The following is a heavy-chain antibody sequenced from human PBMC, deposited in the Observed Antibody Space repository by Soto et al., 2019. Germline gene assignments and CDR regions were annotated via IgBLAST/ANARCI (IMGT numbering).Heavy chain of an antibody. Sequence: EVQLVESEGGLVQPGGSLRLSCAASGFTFSYYWMHWVRQAPGQGLVWVSLIHSDGSSTNYADSVKGRFTISRDNAKNTLYLKMNSLSAEDTAVYYCASGDKGAFDLWGQGTMFTVSS. CDR2: IHSDGSST. CDR1: GFTFSYYW. J-gene: IGHJ3*01. V-gene: IGHV3-74*01. D-gene: IGHD2-21*02. CDR3: ASGDKGAFDL.